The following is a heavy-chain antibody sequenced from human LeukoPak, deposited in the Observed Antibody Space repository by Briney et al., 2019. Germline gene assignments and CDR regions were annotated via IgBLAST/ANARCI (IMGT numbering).Heavy chain of an antibody. CDR3: ARDRGRYSSSRSYFDY. CDR2: DGSST. J-gene: IGHJ4*02. CDR1: GFTFSGHW. D-gene: IGHD6-13*01. V-gene: IGHV3-74*01. Sequence: GGSLRLSCAVSGFTFSGHWMFWVRQAPGKGLEWVSSDGSSTGYTDSVKGRFTVSRDNAKNTLYLQMNSLRAEDTAVYYCARDRGRYSSSRSYFDYWGQGTLVTVSS.